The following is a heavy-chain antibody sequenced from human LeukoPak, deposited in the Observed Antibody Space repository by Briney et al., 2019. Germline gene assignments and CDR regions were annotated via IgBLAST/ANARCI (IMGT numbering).Heavy chain of an antibody. J-gene: IGHJ4*02. D-gene: IGHD3-22*01. CDR1: GYTFNSYG. Sequence: ASVKVSCKASGYTFNSYGISWVRQAPGQGLEWMGWINSYTGTTNYGQKFQGRVTMTTDTSMSTAYIELRSLRSDDTAVYYCARDDSSGYYSGDHWGQGTLVTVSS. V-gene: IGHV1-18*01. CDR2: INSYTGTT. CDR3: ARDDSSGYYSGDH.